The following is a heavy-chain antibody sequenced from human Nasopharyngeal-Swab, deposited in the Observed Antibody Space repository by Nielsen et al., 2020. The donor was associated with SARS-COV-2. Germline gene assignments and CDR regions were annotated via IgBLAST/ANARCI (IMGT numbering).Heavy chain of an antibody. V-gene: IGHV3-11*04. Sequence: GESLKISCAASGFTFSDYYMSWIRQAPGKGLEWVSYISSSGSTIYYADSVKGRFTISRDNAKNSLYLQMNSLRAEDTAVYYCASLLWFGELPSDYHYYGMDVWGQGTTVTVSS. CDR3: ASLLWFGELPSDYHYYGMDV. D-gene: IGHD3-10*01. J-gene: IGHJ6*02. CDR1: GFTFSDYY. CDR2: ISSSGSTI.